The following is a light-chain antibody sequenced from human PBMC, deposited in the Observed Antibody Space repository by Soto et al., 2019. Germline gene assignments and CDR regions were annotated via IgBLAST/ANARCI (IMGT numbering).Light chain of an antibody. Sequence: DIQMTQSPSTLSASVGDRVTITCRASQSMGSWLAWYQQRPGKAPKLLIYDVSTLKSGVPSRFSGSGSGIVFTLTISDLQPEDFATYYCQQYNSHSWTFGQGARVEVK. CDR2: DVS. V-gene: IGKV1-5*01. CDR3: QQYNSHSWT. CDR1: QSMGSW. J-gene: IGKJ1*01.